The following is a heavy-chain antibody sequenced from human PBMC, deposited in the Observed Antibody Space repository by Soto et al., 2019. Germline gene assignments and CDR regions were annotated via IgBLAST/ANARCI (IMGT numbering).Heavy chain of an antibody. V-gene: IGHV1-58*01. D-gene: IGHD2-8*01. J-gene: IGHJ3*02. CDR3: AADRYCTNGVCPDDAFDI. CDR1: GFTFTSSA. CDR2: IIVGSGNT. Sequence: VKVSCKASGFTFTSSAVQWVRQARGQRLEWIGWIIVGSGNTNYAQKFQERVTITRDMSTSTAYMELSSLRSEDTAVYYCAADRYCTNGVCPDDAFDIWGQGTMVTVSS.